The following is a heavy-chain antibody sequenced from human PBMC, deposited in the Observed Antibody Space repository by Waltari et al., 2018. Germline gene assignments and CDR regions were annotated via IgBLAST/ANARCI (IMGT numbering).Heavy chain of an antibody. Sequence: EVQLVESGGGLVQPGGSLRLSCAASGFTFRSYEMNWVRQAQGQGLEWVSYIGSRGRTIYYADSVKGRFTISRDNAKNSLYLQMNSLRAEDTAVYYCARDGITGSSPFDYWGQGTLVTVSS. V-gene: IGHV3-48*03. CDR1: GFTFRSYE. CDR2: IGSRGRTI. CDR3: ARDGITGSSPFDY. D-gene: IGHD2-2*01. J-gene: IGHJ4*02.